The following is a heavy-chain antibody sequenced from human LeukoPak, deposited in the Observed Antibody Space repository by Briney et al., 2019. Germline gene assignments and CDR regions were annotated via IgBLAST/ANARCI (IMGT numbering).Heavy chain of an antibody. CDR2: ISGSGGST. V-gene: IGHV3-23*01. D-gene: IGHD1-26*01. CDR3: AKWAKLLDAFDI. J-gene: IGHJ3*02. CDR1: GFTFSSYS. Sequence: GGSLRLSCAASGFTFSSYSMNWVRQAPGKGLEWVSAISGSGGSTYYADSVKGRFTISRDNSKNTLYLQMNSLRAEDTAVYYCAKWAKLLDAFDIWGQGTMVTVSS.